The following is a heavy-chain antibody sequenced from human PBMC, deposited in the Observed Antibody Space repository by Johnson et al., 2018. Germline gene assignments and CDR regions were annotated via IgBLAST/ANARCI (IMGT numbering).Heavy chain of an antibody. CDR3: ARHQGVGATLFDI. CDR1: GYSFTSYW. J-gene: IGHJ3*02. V-gene: IGHV5-51*01. CDR2: IYPGDSET. D-gene: IGHD1-26*01. Sequence: VQLVQSGAEVKKPGESLKISCKGSGYSFTSYWIGWVRQMPGKGLEWMGIIYPGDSETRYSPHFQGQVTISADKSISTASLQWSSLKASDTAKYYGARHQGVGATLFDIWGQGTMVTVSS.